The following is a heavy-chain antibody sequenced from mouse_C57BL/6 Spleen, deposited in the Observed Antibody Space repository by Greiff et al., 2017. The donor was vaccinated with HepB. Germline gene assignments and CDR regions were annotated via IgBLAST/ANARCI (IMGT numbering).Heavy chain of an antibody. V-gene: IGHV5-17*01. Sequence: EVQLVESGGGLVKPGGSLKLSCAASGFTFSDYGMHWVRQAPEKGLEWVAYISSGSSTIYYADTVKGRFTISRDNAKNTLFLHMTSLRSEDTAMYYCARVGNYYYFDYWGQGTTLTVSS. CDR3: ARVGNYYYFDY. CDR1: GFTFSDYG. D-gene: IGHD2-1*01. CDR2: ISSGSSTI. J-gene: IGHJ2*01.